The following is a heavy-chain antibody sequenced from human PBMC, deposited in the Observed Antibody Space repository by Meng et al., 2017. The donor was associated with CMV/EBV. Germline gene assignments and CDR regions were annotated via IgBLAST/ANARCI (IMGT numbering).Heavy chain of an antibody. J-gene: IGHJ4*02. CDR3: ARGGDQGATTA. D-gene: IGHD1-26*01. Sequence: AVPVSCKASGGNFSSYAISWVRQAPGQGLEGMGGIIPIFGTANYAQKDQGRVTITTDESTSTAYMELSSLRSEDTAVYYCARGGDQGATTAWGQGTLVTVSS. V-gene: IGHV1-69*05. CDR1: GGNFSSYA. CDR2: IIPIFGTA.